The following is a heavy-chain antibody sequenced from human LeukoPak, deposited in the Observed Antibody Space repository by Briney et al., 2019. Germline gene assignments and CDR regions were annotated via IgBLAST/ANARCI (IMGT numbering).Heavy chain of an antibody. V-gene: IGHV1-69*13. CDR1: GGTFSSYA. CDR2: IIPIFGTA. CDR3: ASTPRARLSGGSSRGPNAFDI. Sequence: ASVKVSCRASGGTFSSYAISWVRQAPGQGLEWMGGIIPIFGTANYAQKFQGRVTITADESTSTAYMELSSLRSEDTAVYYCASTPRARLSGGSSRGPNAFDIWGQGTMVTVSS. D-gene: IGHD2-2*01. J-gene: IGHJ3*02.